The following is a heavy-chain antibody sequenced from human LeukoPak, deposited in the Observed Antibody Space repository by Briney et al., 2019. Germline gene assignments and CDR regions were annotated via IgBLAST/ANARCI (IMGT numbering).Heavy chain of an antibody. D-gene: IGHD3-22*01. CDR3: AYPSISMIVVD. J-gene: IGHJ4*02. Sequence: GGSLTLSCAASGFTFNSYSMDWVRQAPGKGLEWVSSISSSSSYIYYADSVKGRFTISRDNAKNSLYLQMNSMRAEDTAVYYCAYPSISMIVVDWGQGTLVTVSS. V-gene: IGHV3-21*01. CDR1: GFTFNSYS. CDR2: ISSSSSYI.